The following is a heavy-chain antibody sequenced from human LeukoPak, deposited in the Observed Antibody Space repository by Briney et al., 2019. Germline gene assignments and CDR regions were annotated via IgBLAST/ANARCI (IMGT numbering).Heavy chain of an antibody. CDR2: IYHSGST. V-gene: IGHV4-30-2*01. CDR3: ARVRGYDSSGYYHAFDY. CDR1: GGSISSGGYS. D-gene: IGHD3-22*01. Sequence: SETLSLTCTVSGGSISSGGYSWSWIRQPPGKGLEWIGYIYHSGSTYYNPSLKSRVTISVDRSKDQFSLKLSSVTAADTAVYYCARVRGYDSSGYYHAFDYWGQGTLVTVSS. J-gene: IGHJ4*02.